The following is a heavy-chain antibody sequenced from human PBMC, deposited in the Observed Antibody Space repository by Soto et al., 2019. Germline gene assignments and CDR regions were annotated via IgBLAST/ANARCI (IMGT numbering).Heavy chain of an antibody. CDR2: INAHNGNS. V-gene: IGHV1-18*01. CDR1: GYTFTRYG. J-gene: IGHJ6*02. CDR3: ARDLWMGGTYNGLDL. D-gene: IGHD1-26*01. Sequence: QVQLVQSGAEVKKAGASVKVSCKASGYTFTRYGFSWVRQAPGQGLEWMGWINAHNGNSNYPQKFQGRVTMTTDTPTSPAYMEMRSRRTDDTAVSYCARDLWMGGTYNGLDLWGQETTVTVSS.